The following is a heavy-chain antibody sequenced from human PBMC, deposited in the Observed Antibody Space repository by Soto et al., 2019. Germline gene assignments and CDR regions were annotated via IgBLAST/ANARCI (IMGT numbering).Heavy chain of an antibody. CDR1: GVSITSYK. CDR2: MYSRGSS. V-gene: IGHV4-59*01. J-gene: IGHJ4*02. Sequence: QVQLQESGPGLVKPSETLSLTCTVSGVSITSYKWTWIRQSPGKGLKWIAYMYSRGSSSFTPSHTSPATISMDTCRKPYALQLNSATAAATAVYYCARQWSAFDYWGQGIVVTVPS. CDR3: ARQWSAFDY. D-gene: IGHD2-15*01.